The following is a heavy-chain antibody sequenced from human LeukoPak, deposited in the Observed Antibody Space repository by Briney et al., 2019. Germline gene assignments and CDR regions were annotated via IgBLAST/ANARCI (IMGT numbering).Heavy chain of an antibody. Sequence: GGSLRLSCAATNFIVSDSHMSWVRQAPGRGLEWVSVIFGADTTFYADSVKGRFTISRDNLQNTVNLQMNSLRDDDTAVYYCARGGEILDYWGQGTQVTVSS. V-gene: IGHV3-53*01. CDR2: IFGADTT. CDR1: NFIVSDSH. CDR3: ARGGEILDY. D-gene: IGHD3-16*01. J-gene: IGHJ4*02.